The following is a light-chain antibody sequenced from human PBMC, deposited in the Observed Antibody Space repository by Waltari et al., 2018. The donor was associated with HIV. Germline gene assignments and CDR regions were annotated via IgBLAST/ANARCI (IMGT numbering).Light chain of an antibody. Sequence: QSVLTQPTSASGTPGQTVIISCSGSSANIGSNSVNWYQHLPGTAPKLLFYSNNQMPSGAPGRFSCSKSGPSASLASSGLQSEDEADYYCAAWDDSLNGPGYVFGAGTRVTVL. CDR3: AAWDDSLNGPGYV. CDR1: SANIGSNS. CDR2: SNN. J-gene: IGLJ1*01. V-gene: IGLV1-44*01.